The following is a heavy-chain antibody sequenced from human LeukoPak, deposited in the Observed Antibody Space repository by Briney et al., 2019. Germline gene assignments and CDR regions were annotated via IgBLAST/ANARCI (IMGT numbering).Heavy chain of an antibody. J-gene: IGHJ4*02. V-gene: IGHV3-23*01. CDR3: AKDRRAGSYDY. CDR1: GFTFSTYG. Sequence: GGSLRLSCAASGFTFSTYGMSWVRQAPGKGLEWVSAISGSGGSTYYADSVKGRFTISRDNSKNTLYLQMNSLRAEDTAVYYCAKDRRAGSYDYWGQGTLVTVSS. CDR2: ISGSGGST. D-gene: IGHD3-10*01.